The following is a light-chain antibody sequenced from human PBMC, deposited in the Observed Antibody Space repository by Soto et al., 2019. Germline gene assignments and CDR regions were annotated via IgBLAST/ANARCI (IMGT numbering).Light chain of an antibody. CDR2: EVS. V-gene: IGLV2-14*01. J-gene: IGLJ1*01. Sequence: QSVLTQTASVSGSPGQSIAISCTGTSSDVGGYNYVSWYQQLPGKAPKLLISEVSNRPSGVSHRFSGSKSGNTASLTISGLQAEDEADYYGSSYRTGGPFVFGTGTKLTVL. CDR3: SSYRTGGPFV. CDR1: SSDVGGYNY.